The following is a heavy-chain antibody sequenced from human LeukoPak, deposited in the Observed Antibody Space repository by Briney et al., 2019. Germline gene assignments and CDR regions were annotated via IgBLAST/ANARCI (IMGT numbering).Heavy chain of an antibody. D-gene: IGHD1-1*01. Sequence: SQTLSLTCAISGDSVSSSSATWSWIRHSPSRGLECLGMTYYKSKWYNDYAVSVRSRITINPDTSKNQFSLHLNSVTPEDTVVYYCGRGWNYIDSWGQGTLVTVSS. V-gene: IGHV6-1*01. CDR2: TYYKSKWYN. CDR3: GRGWNYIDS. CDR1: GDSVSSSSAT. J-gene: IGHJ4*02.